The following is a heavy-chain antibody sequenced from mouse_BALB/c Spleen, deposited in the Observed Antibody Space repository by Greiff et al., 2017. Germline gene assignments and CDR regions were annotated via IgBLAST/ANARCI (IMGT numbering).Heavy chain of an antibody. Sequence: EVQLQQSGAELVKPVASVKLSCTASGFNIKDTYMHWVKQRPEQGLEWIGRIDPANGNTKYDPKFQGKATITADTSSNTAYLKLSSLTSEDTAVYYCASPTHYYGRAMDYWGQGTSVTVSS. CDR3: ASPTHYYGRAMDY. CDR2: IDPANGNT. J-gene: IGHJ4*01. V-gene: IGHV14-3*02. D-gene: IGHD1-1*01. CDR1: GFNIKDTY.